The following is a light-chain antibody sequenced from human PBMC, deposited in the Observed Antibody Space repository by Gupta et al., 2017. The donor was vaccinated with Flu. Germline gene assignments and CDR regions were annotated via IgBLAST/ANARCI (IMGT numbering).Light chain of an antibody. J-gene: IGKJ2*03. V-gene: IGKV3-15*01. CDR2: GAS. CDR1: QSISSN. CDR3: QQYNNWPPYS. Sequence: EIVMTQSPATLSVSPGERVTLSCRASQSISSNLAWYQHKPGQAPRLLMYGASTRATGIPARFSGSGSGTQFTLTISSLQSEDFAVYYCQQYNNWPPYSFGQGTKLEIK.